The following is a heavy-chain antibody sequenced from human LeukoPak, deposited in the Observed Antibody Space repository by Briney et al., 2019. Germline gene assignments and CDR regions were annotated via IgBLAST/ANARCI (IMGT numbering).Heavy chain of an antibody. D-gene: IGHD3-10*01. J-gene: IGHJ4*02. CDR3: ASVSSGSIDY. Sequence: PSETLSLTCTVSGGSIGSYYWSWIRQPPGKGLEWIGYIYYSGSTNYNPSLKSRVTISVDTSKNQFSLKLSSVTAADTAVYYCASVSSGSIDYWGQGTLVTVSS. CDR1: GGSIGSYY. CDR2: IYYSGST. V-gene: IGHV4-59*01.